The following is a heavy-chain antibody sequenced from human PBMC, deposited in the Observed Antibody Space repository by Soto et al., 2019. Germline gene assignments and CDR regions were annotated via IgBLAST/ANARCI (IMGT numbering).Heavy chain of an antibody. CDR1: GGTFSNYD. CDR2: IIPIFGPA. V-gene: IGHV1-69*12. Sequence: QVQLVQSGAALKKPGSSVKVSCKASGGTFSNYDISWVRQAPGQGLEWMGGIIPIFGPANYAQKFQGRVTITADESTTTAYMELSNLRSDDTAVYFCARGARMYYQYWGGHSESGDRWFDPWGQGTLVTVSS. CDR3: ARGARMYYQYWGGHSESGDRWFDP. D-gene: IGHD3-3*01. J-gene: IGHJ5*02.